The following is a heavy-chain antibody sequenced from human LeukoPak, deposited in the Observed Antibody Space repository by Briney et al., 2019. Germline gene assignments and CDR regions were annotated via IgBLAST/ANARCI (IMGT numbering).Heavy chain of an antibody. D-gene: IGHD2-15*01. V-gene: IGHV4-39*07. CDR3: ARSPDTPNAFDI. CDR2: IYYSGNT. J-gene: IGHJ3*02. CDR1: GGSISGSSSY. Sequence: SETLSLTCSVSGGSISGSSSYWGWIRQPPGKGLEWIGSIYYSGNTYDNPALKSRVTISVDTSKNQFSLKLSSVTAADTAVYYCARSPDTPNAFDIWGQGAMVTVSS.